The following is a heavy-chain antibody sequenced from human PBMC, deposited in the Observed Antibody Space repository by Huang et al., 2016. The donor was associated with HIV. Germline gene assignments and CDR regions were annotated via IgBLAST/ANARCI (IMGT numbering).Heavy chain of an antibody. CDR1: GFSFTNYW. CDR3: ARPLLGYSNGYYFDC. CDR2: IYPGDYDT. J-gene: IGHJ4*02. D-gene: IGHD5-18*01. V-gene: IGHV5-51*03. Sequence: EVQLVQSGAEVKKPGESLKISCKGSGFSFTNYWIGWVRQMPGKGLEWMGSIYPGDYDTTYSPSFRGQVTISADKSINTAYLQWNSLKASDSAMYYCARPLLGYSNGYYFDCWGQGTLVTVSS.